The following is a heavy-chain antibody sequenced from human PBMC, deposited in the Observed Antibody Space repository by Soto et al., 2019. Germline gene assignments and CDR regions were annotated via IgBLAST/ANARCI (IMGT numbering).Heavy chain of an antibody. J-gene: IGHJ4*02. CDR3: ARENSVQAWLHHFDH. D-gene: IGHD5-18*01. Sequence: GGSLRLSCEASGFSFSSFAMNWVRQAPGRGLEWVSYISDDGASIYYADSLKGRFTISRDNARNSLSLQMNNLRAEDTAVYYCARENSVQAWLHHFDHWGLGTLVTVSS. V-gene: IGHV3-48*03. CDR1: GFSFSSFA. CDR2: ISDDGASI.